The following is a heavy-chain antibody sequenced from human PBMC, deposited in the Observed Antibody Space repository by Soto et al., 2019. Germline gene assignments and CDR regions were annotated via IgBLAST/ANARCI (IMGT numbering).Heavy chain of an antibody. D-gene: IGHD2-15*01. CDR2: IYWDDDK. V-gene: IGHV2-5*02. CDR3: AHSWYCSGGSCYYSNRFDP. CDR1: GFSLSTSGVG. Sequence: QITLKESGPTLVKPTQTLTLTCTFSGFSLSTSGVGVGWIRQPPGKALEWLALIYWDDDKRYSPSLKSRLTITRGTSKNQVFLTMTNKDPVDTATYDCAHSWYCSGGSCYYSNRFDPWGQGTLVTVSS. J-gene: IGHJ5*02.